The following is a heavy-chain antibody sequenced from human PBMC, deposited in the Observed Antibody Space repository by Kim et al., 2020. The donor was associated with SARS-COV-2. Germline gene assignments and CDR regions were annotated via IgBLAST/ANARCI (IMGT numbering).Heavy chain of an antibody. V-gene: IGHV1-3*01. Sequence: ASVKVSCKASGYTFNTYTMHWMRQAPGQGLEWVGWVDGATGNRRYSQKFLGRVTITRDTSASTAYMELSSLRSEDTAIYYCARVLGGGYSEFDYWGQGTLVTVSS. CDR3: ARVLGGGYSEFDY. CDR2: VDGATGNR. J-gene: IGHJ4*02. D-gene: IGHD2-21*01. CDR1: GYTFNTYT.